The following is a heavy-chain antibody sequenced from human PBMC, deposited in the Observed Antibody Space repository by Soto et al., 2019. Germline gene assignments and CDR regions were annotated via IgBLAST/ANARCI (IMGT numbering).Heavy chain of an antibody. CDR3: ARASRGKIFGVVMGYYYYGMDV. Sequence: QVQLVQSGAEVKKPGSSVKVSCKASGGTFSSYAISWVRQAPGQGLEWMGGIIPIFGTANYAQKFQGRVTITADESTSAAYMELSSLGSEDTAVYYCARASRGKIFGVVMGYYYYGMDVWGQGPTVTVSS. CDR1: GGTFSSYA. D-gene: IGHD3-3*01. V-gene: IGHV1-69*01. J-gene: IGHJ6*02. CDR2: IIPIFGTA.